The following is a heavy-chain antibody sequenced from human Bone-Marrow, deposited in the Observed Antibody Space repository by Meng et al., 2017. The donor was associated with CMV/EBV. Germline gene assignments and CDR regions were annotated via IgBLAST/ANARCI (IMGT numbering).Heavy chain of an antibody. CDR3: ARSYRSEWSYGPEGTFDL. CDR2: IFHSEST. Sequence: SETLSLTCTVSGASIRNNFYWWNWIRQGPEKGLEWIGSIFHSESTNHNPALWGRLSMSVDTSKGQFSLHLRSVTAADTAVYYCARSYRSEWSYGPEGTFDLWGQGTMVTVSS. D-gene: IGHD3-10*01. CDR1: GASIRNNFYW. J-gene: IGHJ3*01. V-gene: IGHV4-31*03.